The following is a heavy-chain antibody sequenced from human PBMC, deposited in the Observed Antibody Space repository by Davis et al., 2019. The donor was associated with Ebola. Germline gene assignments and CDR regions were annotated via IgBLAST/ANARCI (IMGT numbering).Heavy chain of an antibody. J-gene: IGHJ6*03. Sequence: GESLKISCAASGFTVSSNYMSWVRQAPGKGLEWVSVIYSGGSTYYADSVKGRFTISRDNSKNTLYLQMNSLRAEDTAVYYCAKASKRITIFGVVIPGRYYMDVWGKGTTVTVSS. V-gene: IGHV3-53*01. CDR2: IYSGGST. CDR1: GFTVSSNY. D-gene: IGHD3-3*01. CDR3: AKASKRITIFGVVIPGRYYMDV.